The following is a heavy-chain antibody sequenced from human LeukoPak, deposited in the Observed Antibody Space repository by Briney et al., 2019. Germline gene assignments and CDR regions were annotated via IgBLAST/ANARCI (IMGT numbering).Heavy chain of an antibody. V-gene: IGHV3-21*01. CDR1: GFSFSGYN. D-gene: IGHD3-9*01. CDR3: ARVLRDYYFDY. Sequence: GGSLRLSCAASGFSFSGYNMNWVRHGPGKGLEWVSSITSSSSYIYHADSVKGRFTISRDNAKNSLYLQMNSLRAEDTAVYYCARVLRDYYFDYWGQGTLVTVSS. CDR2: ITSSSSYI. J-gene: IGHJ4*02.